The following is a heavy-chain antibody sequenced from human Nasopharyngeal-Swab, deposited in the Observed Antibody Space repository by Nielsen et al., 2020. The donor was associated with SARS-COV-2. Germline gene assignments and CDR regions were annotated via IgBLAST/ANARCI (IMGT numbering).Heavy chain of an antibody. CDR3: ATWRGYYFGY. V-gene: IGHV3-48*02. D-gene: IGHD3-16*01. Sequence: GESLKISCAASGFTFSSYSMNWVRQAPGKGLEWVSYISSSSSTIYYADSVKGRFTISRDNAKNSLYLQMNSLRDEDTAVYYCATWRGYYFGYWGQGTLVTVSS. CDR2: ISSSSSTI. J-gene: IGHJ4*02. CDR1: GFTFSSYS.